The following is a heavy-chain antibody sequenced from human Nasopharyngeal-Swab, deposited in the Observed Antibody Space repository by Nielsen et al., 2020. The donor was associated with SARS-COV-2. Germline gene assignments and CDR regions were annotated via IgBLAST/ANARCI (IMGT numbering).Heavy chain of an antibody. V-gene: IGHV3-23*01. J-gene: IGHJ4*02. CDR3: ARDFRFGGYDSYDY. CDR2: ISGSGGST. D-gene: IGHD5-12*01. Sequence: GGSLRLSCAASGFTFSSYAMSWVRQAPGKGLEWVSAISGSGGSTYYADSVKGRFTISRDNSKNTLYLQMNSLRAEDTAVYYCARDFRFGGYDSYDYWGQGTLVTVSS. CDR1: GFTFSSYA.